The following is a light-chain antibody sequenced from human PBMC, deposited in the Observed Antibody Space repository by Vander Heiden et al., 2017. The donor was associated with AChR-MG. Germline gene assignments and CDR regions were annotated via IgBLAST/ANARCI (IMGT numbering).Light chain of an antibody. CDR1: QSVSSY. J-gene: IGKJ4*01. Sequence: DIVLTQSPATLSLSPGERATLSCRASQSVSSYLAWYQQKPGQAHRLLIYDASNRATGIPARFSGSGSGTDFTLTISSLEPEDFAVYYCQQRSNGRTFGGGTKVEIK. V-gene: IGKV3-11*01. CDR2: DAS. CDR3: QQRSNGRT.